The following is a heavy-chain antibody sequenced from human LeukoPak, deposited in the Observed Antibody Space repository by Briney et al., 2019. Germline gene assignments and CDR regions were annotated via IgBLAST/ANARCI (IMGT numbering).Heavy chain of an antibody. Sequence: GGSLRLSCAGSGFTFSSYSMNWVRQAPGKGLEWVSSISSSSSYIYYADSMKGRFTVSRDNAKNSLYLQVNSLRAEDTAVYYCARDFVTAAGTIAEGYYMDVWGKGTTVTVSS. J-gene: IGHJ6*03. D-gene: IGHD6-13*01. CDR3: ARDFVTAAGTIAEGYYMDV. CDR2: ISSSSSYI. V-gene: IGHV3-21*01. CDR1: GFTFSSYS.